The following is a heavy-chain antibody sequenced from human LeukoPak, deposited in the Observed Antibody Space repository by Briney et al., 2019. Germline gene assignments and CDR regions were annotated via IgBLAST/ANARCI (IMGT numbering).Heavy chain of an antibody. J-gene: IGHJ5*02. V-gene: IGHV3-23*01. CDR2: ISGSGGST. CDR1: GFTFSTYA. Sequence: SGGSLRLSCATSGFTFSTYAMSWVRQAPGKGLEWVSAISGSGGSTYYADSVKGRFTISRDNSKNTLYLQMNSLRAEDTAVYYCAKGREWELNPWGQGTLVTVSS. CDR3: AKGREWELNP. D-gene: IGHD1-26*01.